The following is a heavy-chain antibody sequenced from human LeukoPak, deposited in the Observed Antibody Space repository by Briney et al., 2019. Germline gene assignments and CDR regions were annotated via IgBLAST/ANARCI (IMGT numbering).Heavy chain of an antibody. CDR3: ARASYYYGSGSYYFDY. Sequence: GGSLRLSCAASGFTFSNYWMGWVRQAPGKGLEWVSFISSSSSTIYYADSVKGRFTISRDNARNSLYLQVNTLRAEDTAVYYCARASYYYGSGSYYFDYWGQGTLVTVSS. CDR2: ISSSSSTI. J-gene: IGHJ4*02. V-gene: IGHV3-48*01. CDR1: GFTFSNYW. D-gene: IGHD3-10*01.